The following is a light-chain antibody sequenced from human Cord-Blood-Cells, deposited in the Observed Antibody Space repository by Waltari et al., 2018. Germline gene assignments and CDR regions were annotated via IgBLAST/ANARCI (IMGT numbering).Light chain of an antibody. CDR3: QQYNSYSPT. CDR2: DAS. CDR1: QSISSW. Sequence: DIQMTQSPSTLSASVGDRVTITCRASQSISSWLAWYQQKPGKAPKLLIYDASSLESGVPSRFSGSGSGTEFTLTIISLQPDDFATYYCQQYNSYSPTFGQGTKLESK. J-gene: IGKJ2*01. V-gene: IGKV1-5*01.